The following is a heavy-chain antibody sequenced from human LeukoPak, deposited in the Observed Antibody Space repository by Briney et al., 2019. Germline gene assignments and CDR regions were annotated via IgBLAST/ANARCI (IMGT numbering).Heavy chain of an antibody. Sequence: QPGGSLRLSCAASGFTFNSYAMGWVRQAPGKGLEWVSGICANVAKTYYADSVKGRFTISRDNAKNTLYLQMNSLRAEDTAVYYCARGLVATTPFDYWGQGTLVTVSS. D-gene: IGHD5-12*01. J-gene: IGHJ4*02. CDR1: GFTFNSYA. CDR3: ARGLVATTPFDY. CDR2: ICANVAKT. V-gene: IGHV3-23*01.